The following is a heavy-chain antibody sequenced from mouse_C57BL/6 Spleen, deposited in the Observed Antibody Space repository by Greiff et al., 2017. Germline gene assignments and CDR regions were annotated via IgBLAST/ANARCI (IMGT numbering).Heavy chain of an antibody. CDR2: IYPGSGST. V-gene: IGHV1-55*01. CDR1: GYTFTSYW. CDR3: SRTITTVVATPDYYAMDY. Sequence: QVQLQQPGAELVKPGASVKMSCKASGYTFTSYWITWVKQRPGQGLEWIGDIYPGSGSTNYNEKFKSKATLTVDTSSSTAYMQLSSLTSEDSAVYYCSRTITTVVATPDYYAMDYWGQGTSFTVSS. D-gene: IGHD1-1*01. J-gene: IGHJ4*01.